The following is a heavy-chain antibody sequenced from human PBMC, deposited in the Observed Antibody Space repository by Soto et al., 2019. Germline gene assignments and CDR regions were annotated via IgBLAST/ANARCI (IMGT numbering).Heavy chain of an antibody. V-gene: IGHV3-49*03. CDR1: GFTFGDYA. Sequence: GGSLRLSCTASGFTFGDYAMSWFRQAPGKGLEWVGFIRSKAYGGTTEYAASVKGRFTISRDDSKSIAYLQMNSLKTEDTAVYYCTRLAQLAGYYYYYYYMDVWGKGTTVTVSS. CDR3: TRLAQLAGYYYYYYYMDV. CDR2: IRSKAYGGTT. J-gene: IGHJ6*03. D-gene: IGHD6-6*01.